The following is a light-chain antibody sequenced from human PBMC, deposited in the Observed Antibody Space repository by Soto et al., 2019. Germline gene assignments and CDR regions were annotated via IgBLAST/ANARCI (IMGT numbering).Light chain of an antibody. CDR1: HHMTSY. V-gene: IGKV1-39*01. Sequence: DIQLTQSPSSLSASVGDRVTITCRASHHMTSYLNWYQQKPGKVPKLLIYAASSLQSGVPSRFSGSGSGTDFTLTVSSLQPEDFATYYCQQGYSTRAFGQGTKV. CDR3: QQGYSTRA. J-gene: IGKJ1*01. CDR2: AAS.